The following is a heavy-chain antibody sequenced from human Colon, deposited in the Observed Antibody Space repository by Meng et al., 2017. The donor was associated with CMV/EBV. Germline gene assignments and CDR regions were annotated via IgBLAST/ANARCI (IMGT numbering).Heavy chain of an antibody. J-gene: IGHJ4*02. CDR3: AHRRFRTYSFDY. CDR2: IYCDDDK. CDR1: GFSLSTSSVG. V-gene: IGHV2-5*02. D-gene: IGHD5-12*01. Sequence: QIPLQESGPTLVKPTQTLTLTCTFSGFSLSTSSVGGNWIRQPPGKALEWLARIYCDDDKRYSLSLKGKRTITKDTDKNQVVLTLHHMDAADTDTYFCAHRRFRTYSFDYWGQGTLVTVSS.